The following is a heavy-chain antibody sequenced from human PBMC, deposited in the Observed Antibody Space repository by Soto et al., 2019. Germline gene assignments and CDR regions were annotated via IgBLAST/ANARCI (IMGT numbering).Heavy chain of an antibody. CDR3: ARDFPKSRRNCSGGSCRDYFYYGMDV. CDR2: VHERGSS. CDR1: GGAFSDYC. V-gene: IGHV4-34*01. Sequence: SETLSLTCAVDGGAFSDYCWRWIRQAPGKGGEGLGEVHERGSSNYNPSLKSRVTISVDTSKNHFPLRLSSVTAADTAMYYCARDFPKSRRNCSGGSCRDYFYYGMDVWGPGTTVTVSS. J-gene: IGHJ6*02. D-gene: IGHD2-15*01.